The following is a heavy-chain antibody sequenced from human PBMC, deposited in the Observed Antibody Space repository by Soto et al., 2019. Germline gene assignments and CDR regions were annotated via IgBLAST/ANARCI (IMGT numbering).Heavy chain of an antibody. CDR2: SDPSDSYT. CDR3: ARSPPNLPYYFDY. J-gene: IGHJ4*02. Sequence: GESLKISCKGSGYSFTSYWISWVRQMPGKGLEWMGRSDPSDSYTNYSPSFQGHVTISADKSISTASLQWSSLKASDTAMYYCARSPPNLPYYFDYWGQGTLVTVSS. V-gene: IGHV5-10-1*01. CDR1: GYSFTSYW.